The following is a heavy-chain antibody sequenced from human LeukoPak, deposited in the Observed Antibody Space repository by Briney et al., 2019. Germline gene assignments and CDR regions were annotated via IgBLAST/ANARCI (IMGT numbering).Heavy chain of an antibody. D-gene: IGHD2-15*01. Sequence: KPLETLSLTCTVSGGSISSYYWSWIRQPPGKGLEWIGYIYYSGSTNYSPSLKSRVTISVDTSKNQFSLKLSSVTAADTAVYYCARHSIIGGTEYAFDIWGQGTMVTVSS. V-gene: IGHV4-59*08. CDR2: IYYSGST. J-gene: IGHJ3*02. CDR3: ARHSIIGGTEYAFDI. CDR1: GGSISSYY.